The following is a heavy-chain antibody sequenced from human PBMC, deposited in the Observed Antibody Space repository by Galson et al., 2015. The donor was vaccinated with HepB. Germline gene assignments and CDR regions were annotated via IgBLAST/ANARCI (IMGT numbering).Heavy chain of an antibody. D-gene: IGHD2-15*01. CDR3: ARAANLGYCSGGSCYVY. J-gene: IGHJ4*02. CDR2: ISSSSSYI. Sequence: SLRLSCAASGFTFSSYSMNWVRQAPGKGLEWVSSISSSSSYIYYADSVKGRFTISRDNAKNSLYLQMNSLRAEDTAVYYCARAANLGYCSGGSCYVYWGQGTLVTVSS. V-gene: IGHV3-21*01. CDR1: GFTFSSYS.